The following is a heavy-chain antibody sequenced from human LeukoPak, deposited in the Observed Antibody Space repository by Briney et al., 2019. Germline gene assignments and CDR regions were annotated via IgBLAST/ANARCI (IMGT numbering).Heavy chain of an antibody. CDR1: GGTFSSYA. CDR3: ARVDSSSLGHYWFDP. J-gene: IGHJ5*02. V-gene: IGHV1-69*13. Sequence: GASVKVSCKASGGTFSSYAISWVRQAPGQGLEWMGGIIPIFGTANYAQKFQGRVTITADESTSTAYMELSSLRSEDTAVYYCARVDSSSLGHYWFDPWGQGTLVTVSS. D-gene: IGHD6-6*01. CDR2: IIPIFGTA.